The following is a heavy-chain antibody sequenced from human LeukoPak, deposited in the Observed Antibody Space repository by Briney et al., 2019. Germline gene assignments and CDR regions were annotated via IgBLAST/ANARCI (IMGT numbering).Heavy chain of an antibody. Sequence: PGGSLRLSCAASGFTFSSYSMNWVRQAPGKGLEWVSSISSSSSYIYYADSVKGRFTISRDNAKNSLYLQMNSLRAEDTAVYYCARDQSGYSAGWYYYYMDVWGKGTTVTVSS. CDR3: ARDQSGYSAGWYYYYMDV. J-gene: IGHJ6*03. CDR1: GFTFSSYS. V-gene: IGHV3-21*01. CDR2: ISSSSSYI. D-gene: IGHD5-12*01.